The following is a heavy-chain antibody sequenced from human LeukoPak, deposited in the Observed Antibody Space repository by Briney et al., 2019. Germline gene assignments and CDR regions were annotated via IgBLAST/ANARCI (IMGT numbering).Heavy chain of an antibody. CDR1: GFTFNTYW. CDR2: ISSDGSRT. CDR3: ARGPSHSGSYFVY. Sequence: GGSLRLSCAASGFTFNTYWMYWVRQGSGKGLAWVSRISSDGSRTEYADSVGGRFTISRDNAKNTLYLQMDSLRAEDTAVYYCARGPSHSGSYFVYWGQGTLVTVSS. J-gene: IGHJ4*02. D-gene: IGHD1-26*01. V-gene: IGHV3-74*03.